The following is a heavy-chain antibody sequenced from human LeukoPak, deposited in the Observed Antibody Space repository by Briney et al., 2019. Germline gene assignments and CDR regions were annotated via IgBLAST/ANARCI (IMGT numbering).Heavy chain of an antibody. CDR1: GFTFGDYA. D-gene: IGHD6-13*01. CDR3: ARLKQQLVRLLSRDTTYYYYYYMDV. CDR2: IKEDGSEE. Sequence: GGSLRLSCTASGFTFGDYAMSWVRQAPGRGLEWVANIKEDGSEEDYVDSVKGRFTISRDNAKNSLYLQMNSLRAEDTAVYYCARLKQQLVRLLSRDTTYYYYYYMDVWGKGTTVTVSS. V-gene: IGHV3-7*01. J-gene: IGHJ6*03.